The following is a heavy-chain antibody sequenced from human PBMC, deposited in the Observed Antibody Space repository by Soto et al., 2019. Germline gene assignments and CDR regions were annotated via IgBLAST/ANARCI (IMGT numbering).Heavy chain of an antibody. CDR2: IIPISDTT. J-gene: IGHJ6*02. V-gene: IGHV1-69*01. CDR1: GGTFSSYA. Sequence: QVQLVQSGAEVKKPGSSVKVSCKASGGTFSSYAISWVRQAPGQGLEGMGGIIPISDTTNYAQKFQGRVTIPADESTSTDYMELSSLGSEDTAVYYCARSQGSSTSLEIYYYYDYGMDVWGQGTTVTVSS. D-gene: IGHD2-2*01. CDR3: ARSQGSSTSLEIYYYYDYGMDV.